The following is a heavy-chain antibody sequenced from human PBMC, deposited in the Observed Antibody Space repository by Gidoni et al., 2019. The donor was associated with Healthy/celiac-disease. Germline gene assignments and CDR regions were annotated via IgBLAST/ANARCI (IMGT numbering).Heavy chain of an antibody. CDR1: GGSISSYY. Sequence: QVQLQESGPGLVKPSETLSLTCTVSGGSISSYYWSWIRQPAGKGLEWIGRIYTSGSTNYNPSLKSRVTMSVDTSKNQFSLKLSSVTAADTAVYYCARDTDTAMDLWNWFDPWGQGTLVTVSS. D-gene: IGHD5-18*01. J-gene: IGHJ5*02. CDR3: ARDTDTAMDLWNWFDP. V-gene: IGHV4-4*07. CDR2: IYTSGST.